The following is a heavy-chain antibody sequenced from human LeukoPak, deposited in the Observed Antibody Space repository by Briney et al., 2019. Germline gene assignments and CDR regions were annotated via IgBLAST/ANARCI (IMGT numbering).Heavy chain of an antibody. V-gene: IGHV1-8*01. D-gene: IGHD1-26*01. CDR3: ARVVHSGSYSLLDY. CDR1: GYTFTSYD. Sequence: ASVTVSCKASGYTFTSYDINWVRQAPGQGLEWMGWMNPNSGNTGYAQKFQGRVTMTRNTSISTAYMELSSLRSEDTAVYYCARVVHSGSYSLLDYWGQGTLVTVSS. CDR2: MNPNSGNT. J-gene: IGHJ4*02.